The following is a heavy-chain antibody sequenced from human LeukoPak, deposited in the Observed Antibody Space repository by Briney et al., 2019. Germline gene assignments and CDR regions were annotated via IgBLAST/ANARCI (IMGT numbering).Heavy chain of an antibody. CDR1: GFTFGSYS. CDR2: TSGSGGST. J-gene: IGHJ4*02. D-gene: IGHD6-19*01. Sequence: GGSLRLSCAASGFTFGSYSMNWVRQAPGKGLECVSVTSGSGGSTYSADSVKGRFTISRDNTKNTLYLQMNSLRTEDTAVYYCARGGLGSAFDNWGQGTLVTVSS. CDR3: ARGGLGSAFDN. V-gene: IGHV3-23*01.